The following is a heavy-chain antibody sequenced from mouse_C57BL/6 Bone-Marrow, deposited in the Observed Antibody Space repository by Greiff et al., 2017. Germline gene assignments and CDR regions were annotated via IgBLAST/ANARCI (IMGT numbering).Heavy chain of an antibody. CDR1: GFTFSSYG. CDR2: ISSGGSYT. CDR3: ARQGDYDGYFDV. J-gene: IGHJ1*03. D-gene: IGHD2-4*01. V-gene: IGHV5-6*02. Sequence: DVKLVESGGDLVKPGGSLKLSCAASGFTFSSYGMSWVRQTPDKRLEWVATISSGGSYTYYPDSVKGRFTISRDNAKNTLYLQMSSLKSEDTAMYYCARQGDYDGYFDVWGTGTTVTVSS.